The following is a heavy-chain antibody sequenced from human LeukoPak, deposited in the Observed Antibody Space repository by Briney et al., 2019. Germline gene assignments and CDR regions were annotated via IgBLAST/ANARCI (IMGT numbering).Heavy chain of an antibody. Sequence: PGGSLRLSCAASGFTFSSYAMHWVRQAPGKGLEWVAVISYDGSNKYYADSVKGRFTISRDNSKNTLYLQMNSLRAEDTAVYYCARAALGGYTLDYWGQGTLVTVSS. CDR2: ISYDGSNK. V-gene: IGHV3-30-3*01. D-gene: IGHD6-25*01. CDR3: ARAALGGYTLDY. CDR1: GFTFSSYA. J-gene: IGHJ4*02.